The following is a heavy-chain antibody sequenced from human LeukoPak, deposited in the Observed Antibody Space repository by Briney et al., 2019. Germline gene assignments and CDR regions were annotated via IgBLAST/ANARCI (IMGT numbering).Heavy chain of an antibody. CDR3: ARDNCSSTSCYAAFDI. J-gene: IGHJ3*02. V-gene: IGHV1-2*02. Sequence: ASVKVSCKASGYTFTGYYMHWVRQAPGQGLEWMGWINPNSGGTNYAQKFQGRVTMTRDTSISTAYMELSRLRSDDTAVYYCARDNCSSTSCYAAFDIWGQGTMVTVSS. CDR1: GYTFTGYY. CDR2: INPNSGGT. D-gene: IGHD2-2*01.